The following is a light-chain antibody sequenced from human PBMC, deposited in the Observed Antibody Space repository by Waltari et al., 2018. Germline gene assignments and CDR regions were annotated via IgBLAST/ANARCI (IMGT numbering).Light chain of an antibody. CDR1: QSISTW. CDR2: RAS. J-gene: IGKJ1*01. Sequence: DIQMTQSPSTLSESVGDRVTITCRASQSISTWLAWYQQKPGEAPKLLIYRASILQSGVPSSFSGSGSGTEFTLTISSLQPDDFATYYCQQYNISPLTFGQGTKVEIK. V-gene: IGKV1-5*03. CDR3: QQYNISPLT.